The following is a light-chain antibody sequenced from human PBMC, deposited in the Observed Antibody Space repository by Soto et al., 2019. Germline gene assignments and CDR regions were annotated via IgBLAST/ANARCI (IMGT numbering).Light chain of an antibody. Sequence: QSALTQPASVSGSPGXSITISCTGTSSDIGGYNYVSWYQQHPGKAPKLMIFEISNRPSGVSNRFSGSKSGNTASLTISGLQAEDEADYYCSSYTSSSTLVVFGGGTKLTVL. V-gene: IGLV2-14*01. CDR3: SSYTSSSTLVV. J-gene: IGLJ2*01. CDR1: SSDIGGYNY. CDR2: EIS.